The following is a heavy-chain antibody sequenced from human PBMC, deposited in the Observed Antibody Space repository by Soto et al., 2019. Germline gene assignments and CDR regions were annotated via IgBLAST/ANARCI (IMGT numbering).Heavy chain of an antibody. J-gene: IGHJ4*02. CDR2: IWYDGSNK. D-gene: IGHD2-15*01. V-gene: IGHV3-33*01. CDR3: ARDSDGYCSGGSCYAIDY. Sequence: GGSLRLSCAASGFTFSSYGMHWVRQAPGKGLEWVAVIWYDGSNKYYADSVKGRFTISRDNSKNTLYLQMNSLRAEDTAVYYCARDSDGYCSGGSCYAIDYWGQGTLVTVSS. CDR1: GFTFSSYG.